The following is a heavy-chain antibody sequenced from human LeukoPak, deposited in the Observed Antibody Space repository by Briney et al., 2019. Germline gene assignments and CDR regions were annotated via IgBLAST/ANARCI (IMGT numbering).Heavy chain of an antibody. V-gene: IGHV3-30*02. CDR2: IRYDGSNK. CDR1: GFTFSSYG. J-gene: IGHJ4*02. D-gene: IGHD1-26*01. Sequence: PGGSLRLSCAASGFTFSSYGMHWVRQAPGKGLEWVAFIRYDGSNKYYADSVKGRFTISRDNSKNTLYLQMNSLRAEDTAVYYCAKGVGGSYSGFDYWGQGTLVTVSS. CDR3: AKGVGGSYSGFDY.